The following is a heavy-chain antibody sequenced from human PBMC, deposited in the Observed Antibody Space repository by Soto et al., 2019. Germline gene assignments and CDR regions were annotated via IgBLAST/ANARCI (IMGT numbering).Heavy chain of an antibody. CDR2: IIPIFGTA. J-gene: IGHJ4*02. CDR3: ARGWGYDSNDYYYAY. CDR1: GGTFSRHA. Sequence: QVQLVQSGAEVRKPGSSVKVSCKASGGTFSRHAISWVRQAPGQGLEWMGGIIPIFGTANHAQKFQGRVTIIVDDSTSTGYMELSSLRSEDTAMYYCARGWGYDSNDYYYAYWGQGTLVIVSS. V-gene: IGHV1-69*01. D-gene: IGHD3-22*01.